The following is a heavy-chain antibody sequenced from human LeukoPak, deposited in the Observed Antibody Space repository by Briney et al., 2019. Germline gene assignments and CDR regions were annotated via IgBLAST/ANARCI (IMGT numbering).Heavy chain of an antibody. V-gene: IGHV3-23*01. J-gene: IGHJ4*02. CDR3: AKDLSYDSSGYSYFDY. CDR2: ISGSGGST. D-gene: IGHD3-22*01. Sequence: GGSLRLSCEASGFTFSSYAMSWVRQAPGKGLEWVSTISGSGGSTYYADSVKGRFTISRDNSKNTLYLQMNSLRAEDTAVYYCAKDLSYDSSGYSYFDYWGQGTLVTVSS. CDR1: GFTFSSYA.